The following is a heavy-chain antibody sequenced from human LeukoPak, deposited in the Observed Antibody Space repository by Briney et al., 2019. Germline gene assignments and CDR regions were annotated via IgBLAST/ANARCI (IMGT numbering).Heavy chain of an antibody. CDR1: GGSISSGSYY. CDR3: ARYYSNYAGNWFDP. CDR2: IYTSGST. Sequence: SQTLSLTCTVSGGSISSGSYYWSWIRQPAGKGLEWIGRIYTSGSTNYNPTLKSRVTISVDTSKNQFSLKLSSVTAADTAVYYCARYYSNYAGNWFDPWGQGTLVTVSS. V-gene: IGHV4-61*02. D-gene: IGHD4-11*01. J-gene: IGHJ5*02.